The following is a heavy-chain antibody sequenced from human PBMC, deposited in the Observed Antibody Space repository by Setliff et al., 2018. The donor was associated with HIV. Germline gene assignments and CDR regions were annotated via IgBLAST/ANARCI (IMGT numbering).Heavy chain of an antibody. V-gene: IGHV4-4*09. Sequence: SETLSLTCTVSAGSISSYYWTWIRQPPGKGMEWIGYISTRGRTTYNPSLKSRVTISVDTSKNQFSLKLSSVTAADTAVYYCARAFPMATVVTQSGYGAFDICGQGTMVTVSS. CDR2: ISTRGRT. CDR1: AGSISSYY. D-gene: IGHD3-3*01. J-gene: IGHJ3*02. CDR3: ARAFPMATVVTQSGYGAFDI.